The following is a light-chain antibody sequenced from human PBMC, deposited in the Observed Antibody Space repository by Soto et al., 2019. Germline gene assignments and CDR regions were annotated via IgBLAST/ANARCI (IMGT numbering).Light chain of an antibody. CDR2: DVS. CDR1: SSDVGGYNY. J-gene: IGLJ1*01. Sequence: QSVLTQPRSVSGSPGQSVTISCTGTSSDVGGYNYVSWYQHHPGKAPKLMIYDVSKRPSGVPDRFPGSKSGNTASLTISGLQAEDEADYYCCSYAGSYIFYVFGPGTKVTVL. V-gene: IGLV2-11*01. CDR3: CSYAGSYIFYV.